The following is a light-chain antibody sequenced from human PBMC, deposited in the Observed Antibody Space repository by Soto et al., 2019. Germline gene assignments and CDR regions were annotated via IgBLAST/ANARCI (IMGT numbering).Light chain of an antibody. Sequence: EVVLTQSPATLSLSPGDGATLSCRASQSVNNYLAWYQQKPGRAPRLLIYDTSNRATDIPARFSGSGSWTDFTLTISIVYPEDSTLYYRQQYGNLITFGPGTRLEIK. J-gene: IGKJ5*01. CDR3: QQYGNLIT. CDR1: QSVNNY. CDR2: DTS. V-gene: IGKV3-11*01.